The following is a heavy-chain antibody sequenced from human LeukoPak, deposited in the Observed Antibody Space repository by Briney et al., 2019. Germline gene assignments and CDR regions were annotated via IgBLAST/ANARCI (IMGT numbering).Heavy chain of an antibody. Sequence: PSETLSLTCTVSGGFVGTYYWTWIRQPAGKGLEWIGRIFTTGSTNYNPSLMSRVTMSIDTSKSQFSLKFRSVTAADTAVYYCARGDGSTMARGVSRYGWFDSWGQGALVTVSS. J-gene: IGHJ5*01. CDR1: GGFVGTYY. V-gene: IGHV4-4*07. D-gene: IGHD3-10*01. CDR2: IFTTGST. CDR3: ARGDGSTMARGVSRYGWFDS.